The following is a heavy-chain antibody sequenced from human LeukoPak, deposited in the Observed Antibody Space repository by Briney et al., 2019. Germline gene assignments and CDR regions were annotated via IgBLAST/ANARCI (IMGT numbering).Heavy chain of an antibody. V-gene: IGHV3-66*01. CDR1: GLIVTNNY. J-gene: IGHJ4*02. CDR2: LYTGGSA. CDR3: ARDQWWQFIAVAITSYFDY. D-gene: IGHD6-19*01. Sequence: GGSLRLSCAASGLIVTNNYMSWVRQAPGKGLEWVSVLYTGGSADYADSVKGRFTISRDNARDSLYLQMNSLRAEDTAVYYCARDQWWQFIAVAITSYFDYWGQGALVTVSS.